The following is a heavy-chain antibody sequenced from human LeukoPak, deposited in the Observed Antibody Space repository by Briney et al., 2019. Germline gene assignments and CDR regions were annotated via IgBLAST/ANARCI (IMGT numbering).Heavy chain of an antibody. CDR3: VTDRRGAGMVAGGTWTFDY. CDR2: IKSYINDGTR. CDR1: GFTFSNAW. D-gene: IGHD6-13*01. J-gene: IGHJ4*02. V-gene: IGHV3-15*01. Sequence: PGGSLRLSCAASGFTFSNAWLSWVRQAPGKGLEWVARIKSYINDGTRDYAAPVKGRFTISRDDSKRALYLQMNSLKTEDTAVYYCVTDRRGAGMVAGGTWTFDYWGQGTLVTVSS.